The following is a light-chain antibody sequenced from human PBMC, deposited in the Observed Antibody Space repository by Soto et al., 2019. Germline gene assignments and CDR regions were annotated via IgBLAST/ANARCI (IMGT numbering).Light chain of an antibody. J-gene: IGKJ2*01. Sequence: EVVMTQSPATLSVFPGERVTLSCRASQSVSSSLAWYQQKPGQAPRLLIYSASTRATGIPARFSGSGSGTEFTLTSISLESEDVAVYYWHQYSHGYTFGQGTKLEIK. V-gene: IGKV3-15*01. CDR2: SAS. CDR1: QSVSSS. CDR3: HQYSHGYT.